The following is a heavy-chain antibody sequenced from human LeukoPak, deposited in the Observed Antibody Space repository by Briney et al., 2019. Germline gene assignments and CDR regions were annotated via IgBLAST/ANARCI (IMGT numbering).Heavy chain of an antibody. D-gene: IGHD6-19*01. CDR2: ISSSSSYI. V-gene: IGHV3-21*04. CDR3: AKVGSSGWYRDY. CDR1: GFTFSSYS. Sequence: GGSLRLSCAASGFTFSSYSMNWVRQAPGKGLEWVSSISSSSSYIYYADSVKGRFTISRDNSKNTLYLQMNSLRAEDTAIYYCAKVGSSGWYRDYWGQGTLVTVSS. J-gene: IGHJ4*02.